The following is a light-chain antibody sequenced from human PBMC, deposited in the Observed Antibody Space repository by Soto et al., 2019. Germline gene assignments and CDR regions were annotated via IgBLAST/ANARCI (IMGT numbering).Light chain of an antibody. CDR1: QSISSW. CDR2: DAS. Sequence: DIQMTQSPSTLSASVADRVTITCRASQSISSWLAWYQQKPGKAPKLLIYDASSLESGVPSRFSGSGSGTEFTLTISSLQPDDFATYYCQQYNSYSRWTFGQGTKVEIK. CDR3: QQYNSYSRWT. V-gene: IGKV1-5*01. J-gene: IGKJ1*01.